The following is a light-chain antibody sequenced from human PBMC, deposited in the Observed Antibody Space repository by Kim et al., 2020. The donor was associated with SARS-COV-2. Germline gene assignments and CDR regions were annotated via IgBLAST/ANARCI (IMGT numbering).Light chain of an antibody. J-gene: IGLJ3*02. CDR2: EDN. CDR3: QSYDSSLWV. V-gene: IGLV6-57*04. Sequence: FMLTQPHSVSESPGKTVTISCTRSSGSIASNYVQWYQQRPGSAPTTVIYEDNQRPSGVPDRFSGSIDSSSNSASLTISGLKTEDEADYYCQSYDSSLWVFGGGTQLTVL. CDR1: SGSIASNY.